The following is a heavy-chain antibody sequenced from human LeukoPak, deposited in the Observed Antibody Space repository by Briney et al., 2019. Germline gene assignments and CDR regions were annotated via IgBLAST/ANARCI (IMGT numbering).Heavy chain of an antibody. V-gene: IGHV4-34*01. CDR3: ARHLGYCSSTSCYHLGWFDP. CDR2: INHSGST. D-gene: IGHD2-2*01. CDR1: GGSFSGYY. Sequence: SETLSLTCAVYGGSFSGYYWSWIRQPPGKGLEWIGEINHSGSTNHNPSLKSRVTISVDTSKSQFSLKLSSVTAADTAVYYCARHLGYCSSTSCYHLGWFDPWGQGTLVTVSS. J-gene: IGHJ5*02.